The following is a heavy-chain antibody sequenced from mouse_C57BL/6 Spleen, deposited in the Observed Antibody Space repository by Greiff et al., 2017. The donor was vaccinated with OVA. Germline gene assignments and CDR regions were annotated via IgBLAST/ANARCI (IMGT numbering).Heavy chain of an antibody. CDR3: TRWGGFGDFAY. CDR1: GYTFTDYE. J-gene: IGHJ3*01. Sequence: QVQLQQSGAELVRPGASVTLSCKASGYTFTDYEMHWVKQTPVHGLEWIGAIDPETGGTAYNQKFKGKAILTADKSSSTAYMELRSLTSEDSAVYYCTRWGGFGDFAYWGQGTLVTVSA. D-gene: IGHD3-1*01. V-gene: IGHV1-15*01. CDR2: IDPETGGT.